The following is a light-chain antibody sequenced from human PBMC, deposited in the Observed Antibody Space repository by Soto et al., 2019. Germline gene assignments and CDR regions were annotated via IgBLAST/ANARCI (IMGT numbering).Light chain of an antibody. CDR3: SSYAGSDNFEV. Sequence: QSALTQPPSASGSPGQSVTISCTGTRSDVGDYNDVSWYQQHPCKAPKVHIYEVTKRPSGVPDRFSGSKSANTASLPVAGLQAEDEADYYCSSYAGSDNFEVFGGGTKLTV. CDR1: RSDVGDYND. V-gene: IGLV2-8*01. J-gene: IGLJ2*01. CDR2: EVT.